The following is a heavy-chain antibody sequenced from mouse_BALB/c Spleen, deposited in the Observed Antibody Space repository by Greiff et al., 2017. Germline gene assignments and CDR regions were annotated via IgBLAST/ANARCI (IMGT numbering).Heavy chain of an antibody. CDR2: ISSGGST. D-gene: IGHD2-14*01. Sequence: EVKLVESGGGLVKPGGSLKLSCAASGFTFSSYAMSWVRQTPEKRLEWVASISSGGSTYYPDSVKGRFTISRVNARNILYLQMSSLRSEDTAMYYCARRDRYDLFDYWGQGTTLTVSS. CDR1: GFTFSSYA. CDR3: ARRDRYDLFDY. J-gene: IGHJ2*01. V-gene: IGHV5-6-5*01.